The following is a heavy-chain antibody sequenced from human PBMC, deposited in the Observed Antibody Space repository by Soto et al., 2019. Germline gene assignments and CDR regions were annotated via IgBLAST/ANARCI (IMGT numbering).Heavy chain of an antibody. CDR2: IYPGDSDT. Sequence: GESLKISGKGSGCSFTSYWIGWVRQMPGKGLEWMGIIYPGDSDTRYSPSFQGQVTISADKSISTAYLQWSSLKASDTAMYYCASAAAGTAEYFQHWGQGTLVTVSS. CDR3: ASAAAGTAEYFQH. CDR1: GCSFTSYW. V-gene: IGHV5-51*01. J-gene: IGHJ1*01. D-gene: IGHD6-13*01.